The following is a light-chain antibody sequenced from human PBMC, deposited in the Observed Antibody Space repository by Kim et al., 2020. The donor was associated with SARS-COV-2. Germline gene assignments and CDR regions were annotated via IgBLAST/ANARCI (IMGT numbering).Light chain of an antibody. CDR3: QQTYSVPWT. CDR2: AAS. Sequence: VYEGYSATITCRASQSINTYLNWYQQKPGKAPSLLIYAASKLQSGVPSRFSGNGSGRDFTLTINSLQPEDSASYFCQQTYSVPWTFGQGTKVDIK. J-gene: IGKJ1*01. V-gene: IGKV1-39*01. CDR1: QSINTY.